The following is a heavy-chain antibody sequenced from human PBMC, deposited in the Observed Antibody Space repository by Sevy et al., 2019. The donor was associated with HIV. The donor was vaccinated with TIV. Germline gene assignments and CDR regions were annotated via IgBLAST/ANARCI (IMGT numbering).Heavy chain of an antibody. V-gene: IGHV6-1*01. J-gene: IGHJ5*02. CDR1: GDSVSSNSAA. CDR2: TYYRSKWYN. CDR3: ATEIPEWELGGHWFDP. D-gene: IGHD1-26*01. Sequence: SQTLSLTCAISGDSVSSNSAAWNWIRQSPSRGLEWLGRTYYRSKWYNDYAVSVKSRISINPDTSKNQFSLQLNSVTPEDTAVYFCATEIPEWELGGHWFDPWGQGTLVTVSS.